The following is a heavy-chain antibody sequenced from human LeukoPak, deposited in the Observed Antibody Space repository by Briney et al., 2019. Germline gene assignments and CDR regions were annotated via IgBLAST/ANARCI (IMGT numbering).Heavy chain of an antibody. CDR3: ASLYRSTYYYYGMDV. Sequence: SETLSLTCTVSGGSISSYYWSWIRQPPGKGLEWIGYIYYSGSTNYNPSLKSRVTIPVDTSKNQFSLKLSSVTAADTAVYYCASLYRSTYYYYGMDVWGQGTTVTVSS. V-gene: IGHV4-59*01. CDR2: IYYSGST. D-gene: IGHD6-13*01. J-gene: IGHJ6*02. CDR1: GGSISSYY.